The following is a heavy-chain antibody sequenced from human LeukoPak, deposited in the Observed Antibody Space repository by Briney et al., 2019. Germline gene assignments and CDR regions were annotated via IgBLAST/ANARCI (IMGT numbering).Heavy chain of an antibody. CDR2: INPNSGGT. J-gene: IGHJ4*02. Sequence: ASVKVSCKASGYTFTGYYMHWVRQAPGQGLEWMGWINPNSGGTNYAQKFQGRVTMTRDTSISTAYMELSRLRSDDTAVYYCARDQGGIVGAPFDYWGQGTLVTVSS. CDR3: ARDQGGIVGAPFDY. D-gene: IGHD1-26*01. V-gene: IGHV1-2*02. CDR1: GYTFTGYY.